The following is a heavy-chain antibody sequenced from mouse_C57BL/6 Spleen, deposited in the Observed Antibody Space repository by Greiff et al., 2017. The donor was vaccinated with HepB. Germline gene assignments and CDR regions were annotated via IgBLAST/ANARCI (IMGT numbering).Heavy chain of an antibody. Sequence: EVQVVESGGDLVKPGGSLKLSCAASGFTFSSYGMSWVRQTPDKRLEWVATISSGGSYTYYPDSVKGRFTISRDNAKNTLYLQMSSLKSEDTAMYYCARQGWSKNYFDYWGQGTTLTVSS. CDR1: GFTFSSYG. J-gene: IGHJ2*01. CDR2: ISSGGSYT. V-gene: IGHV5-6*01. CDR3: ARQGWSKNYFDY. D-gene: IGHD1-1*02.